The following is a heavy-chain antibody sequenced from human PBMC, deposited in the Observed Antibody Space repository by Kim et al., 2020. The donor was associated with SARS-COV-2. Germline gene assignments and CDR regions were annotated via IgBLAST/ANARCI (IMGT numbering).Heavy chain of an antibody. Sequence: HADTVNGRFTTSRDNSRTTLYLQMNSLRAEDTAVYYCAKDPGSGWYSFDYWGQGTLVTVSS. V-gene: IGHV3-30*02. D-gene: IGHD6-19*01. CDR3: AKDPGSGWYSFDY. J-gene: IGHJ4*02.